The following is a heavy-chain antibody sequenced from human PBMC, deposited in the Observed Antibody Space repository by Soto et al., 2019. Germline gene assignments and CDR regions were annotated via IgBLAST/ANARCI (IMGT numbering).Heavy chain of an antibody. Sequence: GGSLRLSCAASGFTFSSYVMSWVRQAPGKGLECVSGISGSGDSTYYADSVKGRFTISRDNSKNTLYLQMNGLRAEDTAVYYCAKVKYSSGGGFDYWGQGTVVTVSS. CDR3: AKVKYSSGGGFDY. J-gene: IGHJ4*02. D-gene: IGHD6-19*01. CDR1: GFTFSSYV. V-gene: IGHV3-23*01. CDR2: ISGSGDST.